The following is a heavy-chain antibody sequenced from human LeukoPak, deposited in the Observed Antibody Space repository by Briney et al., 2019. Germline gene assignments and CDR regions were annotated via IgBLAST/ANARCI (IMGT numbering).Heavy chain of an antibody. CDR2: ISGSGGST. Sequence: RGSLRLSCAASGFTFSSYAMSWVRQAPGKGLEWVSAISGSGGSTYYADSVKGRFTISRDNSKNTLYLQMISLRAEDTAVYYCAKDRTVRGVIPNWFDPWGQGTLVTVSS. CDR3: AKDRTVRGVIPNWFDP. J-gene: IGHJ5*02. CDR1: GFTFSSYA. D-gene: IGHD3-10*01. V-gene: IGHV3-23*01.